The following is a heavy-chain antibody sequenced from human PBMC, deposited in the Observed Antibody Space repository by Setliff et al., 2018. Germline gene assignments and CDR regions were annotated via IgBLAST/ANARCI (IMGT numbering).Heavy chain of an antibody. CDR3: ARDKLRSLENWFDP. CDR2: ISGSGGST. V-gene: IGHV3-11*04. J-gene: IGHJ5*02. D-gene: IGHD3-3*01. Sequence: PSETLSLTCTVSGGSISSSSYYWGWIRQPPGKGLEWVSAISGSGGSTYYADSVKGRFTISRDNAKNSLYLQMNSLRAEDTAVYYCARDKLRSLENWFDPWGQGTLVTVSS. CDR1: GGSISSSS.